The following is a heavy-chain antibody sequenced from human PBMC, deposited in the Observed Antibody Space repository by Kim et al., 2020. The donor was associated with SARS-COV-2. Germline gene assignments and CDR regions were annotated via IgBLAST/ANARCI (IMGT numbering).Heavy chain of an antibody. D-gene: IGHD3-10*01. J-gene: IGHJ4*02. Sequence: HRGSPHYTPSLKSRVTISMDKSKNQFSLKLYSVTAADTAVYYCARPYGGGYWGQGILVTVSS. CDR2: HRGSP. V-gene: IGHV4-39*01. CDR3: ARPYGGGY.